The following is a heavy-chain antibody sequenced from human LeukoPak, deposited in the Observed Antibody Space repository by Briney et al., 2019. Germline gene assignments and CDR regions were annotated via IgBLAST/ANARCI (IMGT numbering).Heavy chain of an antibody. D-gene: IGHD3-3*01. J-gene: IGHJ6*02. CDR1: GGSISSGGYS. Sequence: SQTLSLTCTVSGGSISSGGYSWSWIRQPPGKGLEWIGYIYHSGSTYYNPSLKSRVTISVDRSKNQFSLKLSSVTAADTAVYYCARGLSITIFGANYYYGMDVWGQGTTVTVSS. CDR2: IYHSGST. V-gene: IGHV4-30-2*01. CDR3: ARGLSITIFGANYYYGMDV.